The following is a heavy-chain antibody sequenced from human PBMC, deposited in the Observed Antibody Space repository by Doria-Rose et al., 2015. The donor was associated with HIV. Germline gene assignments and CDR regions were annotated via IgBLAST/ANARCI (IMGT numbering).Heavy chain of an antibody. CDR1: GVSLSSPGMG. J-gene: IGHJ4*02. CDR2: IFSDDDR. CDR3: ARIKSSRWYHKYYFDF. V-gene: IGHV2-26*01. D-gene: IGHD6-13*01. Sequence: QVTLKESGPVLVKPTETLTLTCTVSGVSLSSPGMGVSWIRQPPGKALEWLANIFSDDDRSYKPSLKSRLTISRSTSKSQVVLTMTDMDPVDTATYYCARIKSSRWYHKYYFDFWGQGTLVIVSA.